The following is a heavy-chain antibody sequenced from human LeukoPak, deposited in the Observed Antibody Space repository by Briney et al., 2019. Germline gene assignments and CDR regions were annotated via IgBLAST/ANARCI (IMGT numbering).Heavy chain of an antibody. J-gene: IGHJ5*02. Sequence: GGSLRLSCAASGFTFSNYAMSWVRQAPGKGLEWVSAISGSGGSTYYAGSVKGRFTISRDNSKNTPYLQMNSLRAEDTAVYYCAKDTSAGFTNWFDPWGQGTLVTVSS. CDR3: AKDTSAGFTNWFDP. V-gene: IGHV3-23*01. CDR1: GFTFSNYA. CDR2: ISGSGGST.